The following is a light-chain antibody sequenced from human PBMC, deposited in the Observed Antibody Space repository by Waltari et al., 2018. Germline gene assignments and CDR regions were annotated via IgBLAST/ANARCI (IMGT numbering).Light chain of an antibody. CDR1: QSVSPY. Sequence: DIQMTQSPSTLSASVGDRVTITCRASQSVSPYLAWYHQKPGKAPKLLIYMVSTLESGVPSRFSGGGSGAEFTLTISSLQPDDFATYYCQQYNSFPLTFGGGTKVEIK. CDR3: QQYNSFPLT. CDR2: MVS. J-gene: IGKJ4*01. V-gene: IGKV1-5*03.